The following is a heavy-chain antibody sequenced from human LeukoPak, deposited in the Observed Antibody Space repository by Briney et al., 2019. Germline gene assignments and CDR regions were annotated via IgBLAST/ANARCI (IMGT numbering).Heavy chain of an antibody. J-gene: IGHJ4*02. CDR1: GGTFSSYA. CDR2: ISAYNGNT. D-gene: IGHD3-9*01. Sequence: EASVKVSCKASGGTFSSYAISWVRQAPGQGLEWMGWISAYNGNTNYAQKLQGRVTMTTDTSTSTAYMELRSLRSDDTAVYYCARDGDYDILTPMDYWGQGTLVTVSS. V-gene: IGHV1-18*01. CDR3: ARDGDYDILTPMDY.